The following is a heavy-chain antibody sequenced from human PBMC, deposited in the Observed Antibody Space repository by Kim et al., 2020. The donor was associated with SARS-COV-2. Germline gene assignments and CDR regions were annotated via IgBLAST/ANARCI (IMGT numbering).Heavy chain of an antibody. CDR2: IYYSGST. CDR1: GGSISSGGYY. J-gene: IGHJ3*02. D-gene: IGHD1-1*01. V-gene: IGHV4-31*03. Sequence: SETLSLTCTVSGGSISSGGYYWSWIRQPPGKGLEWIGYIYYSGSTYYNPSLKSRVTISVDTSKNQFSLKLSSVTAADTAVYYCARDGNRPRDAFDIWGQGTMVTVSS. CDR3: ARDGNRPRDAFDI.